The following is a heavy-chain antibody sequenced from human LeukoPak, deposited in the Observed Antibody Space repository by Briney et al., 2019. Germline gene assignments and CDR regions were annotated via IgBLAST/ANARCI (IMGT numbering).Heavy chain of an antibody. J-gene: IGHJ5*02. CDR3: ARDKAGYSSSWYDNWFDP. CDR2: IYTSGST. CDR1: GGSISSYY. D-gene: IGHD6-13*01. Sequence: SETLSLTCTVSGGSISSYYWSWIRQPAGKGLEWIGRIYTSGSTNYNPSLKSRVTMSVDTSKNQFSLKLSSVTAADTAVYYCARDKAGYSSSWYDNWFDPWGQGTLVAVSS. V-gene: IGHV4-4*07.